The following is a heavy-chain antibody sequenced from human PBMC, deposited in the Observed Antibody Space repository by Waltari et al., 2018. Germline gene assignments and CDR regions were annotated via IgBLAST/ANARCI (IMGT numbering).Heavy chain of an antibody. Sequence: EVQLVESGGGLVQPGRSLRLSCAASGFTFADYAMHWVRQAPGKGLEWVSGISWNRGNIGYADSVKGRFTISRANAKNSLYLQMNSLRTEDTALYYCAKGHSGSYGLDYWGQGTLVTVSS. CDR3: AKGHSGSYGLDY. J-gene: IGHJ4*02. CDR2: ISWNRGNI. CDR1: GFTFADYA. V-gene: IGHV3-9*01. D-gene: IGHD1-26*01.